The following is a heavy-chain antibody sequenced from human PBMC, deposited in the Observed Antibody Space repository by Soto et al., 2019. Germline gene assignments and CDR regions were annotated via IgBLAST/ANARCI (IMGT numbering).Heavy chain of an antibody. D-gene: IGHD3-10*02. CDR3: AINEGRDVSTFDY. J-gene: IGHJ4*02. CDR1: GGIFTRYD. CDR2: IIPIFGTA. V-gene: IGHV1-69*13. Sequence: SVKVSCKASGGIFTRYDIRWVRQAPGQGLEWMGAIIPIFGTANYAQKFQGRVTITADATTSTAYMELSSLRSEDTAMYYCAINEGRDVSTFDYWGQGTLVTVSS.